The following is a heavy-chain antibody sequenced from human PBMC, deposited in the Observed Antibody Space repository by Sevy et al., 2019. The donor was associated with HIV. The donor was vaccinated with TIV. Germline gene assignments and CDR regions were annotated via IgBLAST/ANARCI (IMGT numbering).Heavy chain of an antibody. V-gene: IGHV4-61*01. CDR3: ARDIVIRGNYPGGYYYYGMDV. CDR2: IYYSGST. J-gene: IGHJ6*02. Sequence: SETLSLTCTVSGGSVSSGSYYWSWIRQPPGKGLEWIGYIYYSGSTNYNPSLKNRVTISVDTSKNQFSLKLSSVTAADTAVYYCARDIVIRGNYPGGYYYYGMDVWGQGTTVTVSS. D-gene: IGHD1-7*01. CDR1: GGSVSSGSYY.